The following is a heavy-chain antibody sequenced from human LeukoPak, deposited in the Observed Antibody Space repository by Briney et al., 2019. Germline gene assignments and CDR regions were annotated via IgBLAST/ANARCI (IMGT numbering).Heavy chain of an antibody. CDR2: ISKDGSDK. CDR3: ARDYWWNYDY. CDR1: PFIFSGHW. J-gene: IGHJ4*02. V-gene: IGHV3-30-3*01. D-gene: IGHD1-7*01. Sequence: PGGSLRLSCEASPFIFSGHWLNWVRQTPGKGLEWVAVISKDGSDKYYPGSVRGRFTISRDNSKNTIYLQMDSLRAEDTAIYYCARDYWWNYDYWGQGTLVTVSS.